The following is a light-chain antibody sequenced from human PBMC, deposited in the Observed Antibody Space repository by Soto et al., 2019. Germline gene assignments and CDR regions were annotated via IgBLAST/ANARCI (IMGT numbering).Light chain of an antibody. J-gene: IGKJ2*01. CDR2: VAS. V-gene: IGKV1-39*01. Sequence: DIQMTQSPSSLSASVGDRVTITCRASQRISNYLNWYQQKPGKAPKLLIYVASTLQSGVPSRFSGSGSGTDFTLTISSLQPDDFATYYCQQSFSTSMYTFGQGTKLEIK. CDR1: QRISNY. CDR3: QQSFSTSMYT.